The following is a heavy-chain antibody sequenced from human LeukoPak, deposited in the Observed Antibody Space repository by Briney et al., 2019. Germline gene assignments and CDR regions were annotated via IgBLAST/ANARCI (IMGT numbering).Heavy chain of an antibody. CDR1: GGSISSGGYY. CDR3: ASSSHRKHYMDV. J-gene: IGHJ6*03. CDR2: IYYSGST. Sequence: PSETLSLTCTVSGGSISSGGYYWSWIRQHPGKGLEWIGYIYYSGSTYYNPSLKSRVTISVDTSKNQFSLKLSSVTAADTAVYYCASSSHRKHYMDVWGKGTTVTVSS. V-gene: IGHV4-31*03.